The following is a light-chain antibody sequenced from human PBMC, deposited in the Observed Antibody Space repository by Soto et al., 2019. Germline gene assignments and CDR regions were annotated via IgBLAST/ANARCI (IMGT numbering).Light chain of an antibody. Sequence: QSALTQPASVSVSPGQSITISCTGNSSDVGGYNYVSRYQQHPGKAPKLMIYDVSNRPSGVSNRFSGSKSGNTASLTITGLQAEDEADYYCSAYTSSSTLYVFGTGTQLTVL. CDR3: SAYTSSSTLYV. CDR2: DVS. CDR1: SSDVGGYNY. V-gene: IGLV2-14*01. J-gene: IGLJ1*01.